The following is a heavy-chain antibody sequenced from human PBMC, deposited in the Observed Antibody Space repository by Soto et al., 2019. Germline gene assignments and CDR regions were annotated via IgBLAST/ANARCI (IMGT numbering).Heavy chain of an antibody. CDR3: ARGSTIVRGAPSWFDP. CDR1: GAPCSRYT. V-gene: IGHV1-69*02. D-gene: IGHD3-10*01. Sequence: AVKVSCKDSGAPCSRYTINWVRQAPGQGLEWMGRIIPIAAIANYTQKFQGRVTITVDKSSTTAYMELSSLRSDDTAVYYCARGSTIVRGAPSWFDPWGQGTLVTVSS. J-gene: IGHJ5*02. CDR2: IIPIAAIA.